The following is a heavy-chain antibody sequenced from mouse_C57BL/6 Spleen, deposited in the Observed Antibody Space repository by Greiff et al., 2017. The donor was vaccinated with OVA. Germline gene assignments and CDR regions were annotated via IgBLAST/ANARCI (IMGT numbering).Heavy chain of an antibody. CDR3: TRSPLGPVDY. Sequence: QVQLQQSGAELVRPGASVTLSCKASGYTFTDYEMHWVKQTPVHGLEWIGAIDPETGGTAYNQKFKGKAILTADKSSSTAYMELRSLTSEDSAVYYCTRSPLGPVDYWGQGTTLTVSS. D-gene: IGHD4-1*01. V-gene: IGHV1-15*01. J-gene: IGHJ2*01. CDR1: GYTFTDYE. CDR2: IDPETGGT.